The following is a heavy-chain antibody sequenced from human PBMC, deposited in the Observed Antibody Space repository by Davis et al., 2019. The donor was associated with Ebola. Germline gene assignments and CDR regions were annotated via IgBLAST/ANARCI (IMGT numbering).Heavy chain of an antibody. V-gene: IGHV5-51*01. Sequence: WESLKISCKCSGYTFHSYWIGWVRQLPGKGVEWMGIIYPGDSYTRYSPSFQGQVTISADKSIRTAYLQWSSLKASDSAMYYCARRGEGYYYYTMDVWGQGTTVTVSS. J-gene: IGHJ6*02. CDR1: GYTFHSYW. CDR2: IYPGDSYT. CDR3: ARRGEGYYYYTMDV. D-gene: IGHD3-10*01.